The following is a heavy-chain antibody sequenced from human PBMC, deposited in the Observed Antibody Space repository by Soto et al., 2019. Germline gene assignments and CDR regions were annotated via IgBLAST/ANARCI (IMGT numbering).Heavy chain of an antibody. V-gene: IGHV5-51*01. CDR1: GYSFTSYW. D-gene: IGHD2-2*01. CDR3: AIGGSISNYYYYGMDV. J-gene: IGHJ6*02. Sequence: LGESLKISCKGSGYSFTSYWIAWVRQMPGKGLEWMGIIYPGDSDTRYSPSFQAQVTISADKSISTAFLQWSSLKASDSAMYYCAIGGSISNYYYYGMDVWGQGTTVTVSS. CDR2: IYPGDSDT.